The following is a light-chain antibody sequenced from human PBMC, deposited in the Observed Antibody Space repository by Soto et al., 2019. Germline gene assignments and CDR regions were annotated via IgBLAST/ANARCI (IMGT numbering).Light chain of an antibody. J-gene: IGLJ1*01. CDR1: SSNIGAGYD. V-gene: IGLV1-40*01. CDR3: QSYDSSLSGSRV. CDR2: GNS. Sequence: QFVLTQPPSVSGAPGQRVTISCTGSSSNIGAGYDVHWYQQLPGTAPKLLIYGNSNRPSGVPDRFSGSKSGTSASLAITGLRAEDEADYYCQSYDSSLSGSRVLGTGTKLTVL.